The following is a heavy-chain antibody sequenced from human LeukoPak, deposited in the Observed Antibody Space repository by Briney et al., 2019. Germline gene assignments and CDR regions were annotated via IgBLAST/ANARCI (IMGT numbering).Heavy chain of an antibody. J-gene: IGHJ4*02. D-gene: IGHD3-10*01. V-gene: IGHV4-59*01. CDR3: ARRHPWAGGLFDH. Sequence: SETLSLTCTVSGGSISSYYWSWIRQPPGKGLEWIGYIYYSGSTNYNPSLKSRVTISIDTSENQFSLKLRSATAADTAVYYCARRHPWAGGLFDHWGQGTLVTVSS. CDR2: IYYSGST. CDR1: GGSISSYY.